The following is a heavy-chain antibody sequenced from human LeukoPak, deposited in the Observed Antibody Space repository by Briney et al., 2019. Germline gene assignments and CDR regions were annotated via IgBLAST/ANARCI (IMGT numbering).Heavy chain of an antibody. CDR3: ARASYDSSGYPTVDY. Sequence: GGSLRLSCAACVFTVSSNYMSWVRQARGKGLEGVSVIYSGGSTYYADSVKGRFTISRDNSKNTLYLQMNSLRADDTAVYYCARASYDSSGYPTVDYWGQGTLVTVSS. V-gene: IGHV3-53*01. D-gene: IGHD3-22*01. CDR2: IYSGGST. CDR1: VFTVSSNY. J-gene: IGHJ4*02.